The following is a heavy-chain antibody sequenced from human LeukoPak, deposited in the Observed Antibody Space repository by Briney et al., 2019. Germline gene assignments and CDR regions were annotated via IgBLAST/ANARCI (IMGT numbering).Heavy chain of an antibody. D-gene: IGHD1-1*01. J-gene: IGHJ4*02. V-gene: IGHV3-74*01. CDR1: GFTFSSYW. CDR3: ARALGRGRYFDY. Sequence: GGSLRLSCAASGFTFSSYWMHWVRQAPGKGLVWVSRINSDGSSTSYADSVKGRFTISRDNAKNTLYLEMNSLRAEDTAVYYCARALGRGRYFDYWGQGTLVTVSS. CDR2: INSDGSST.